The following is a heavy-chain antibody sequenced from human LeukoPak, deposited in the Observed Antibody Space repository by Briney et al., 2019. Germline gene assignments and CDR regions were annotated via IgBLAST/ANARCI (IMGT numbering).Heavy chain of an antibody. D-gene: IGHD3-16*02. CDR3: ARHGMITFGGVIPHLDY. V-gene: IGHV4-59*08. Sequence: SETLSLTCTVSGGSISSYYWSWIRQPPGEGLEWIGFIYHSGSTNYNPSLKSRVTISVDTSTNQFSLKMKSVTAADTAVYYCARHGMITFGGVIPHLDYWGQGTLVTVSS. CDR1: GGSISSYY. CDR2: IYHSGST. J-gene: IGHJ4*02.